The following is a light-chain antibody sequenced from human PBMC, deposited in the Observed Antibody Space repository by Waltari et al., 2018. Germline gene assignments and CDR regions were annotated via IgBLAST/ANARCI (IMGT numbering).Light chain of an antibody. J-gene: IGLJ3*02. CDR2: SNN. V-gene: IGLV1-44*01. Sequence: QSVLTQPPSASGTPGQRVTISCPGSSSNIGSNTVNCYQQLPGTAPKLLICSNNHGPSGFPDGFPGSKAGTSASLAISGLQSEDEADYYCAAWDDSLNGLWVFGGGTKLTVL. CDR1: SSNIGSNT. CDR3: AAWDDSLNGLWV.